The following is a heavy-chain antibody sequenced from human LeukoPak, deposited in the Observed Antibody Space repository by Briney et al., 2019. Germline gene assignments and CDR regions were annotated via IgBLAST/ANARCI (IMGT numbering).Heavy chain of an antibody. CDR1: GFTFSSYN. D-gene: IGHD3-9*01. CDR2: ISSSSSYI. Sequence: KAGGSLRLSCAASGFTFSSYNMNWVRQAPGKGLEWVSSISSSSSYIYYADSVKGRFTISRDNAKNSLYLQMNSLRAEDTAVYYCARGSTNYDILTGYYTIFGMDVWGQGTTVTVSS. V-gene: IGHV3-21*01. CDR3: ARGSTNYDILTGYYTIFGMDV. J-gene: IGHJ6*02.